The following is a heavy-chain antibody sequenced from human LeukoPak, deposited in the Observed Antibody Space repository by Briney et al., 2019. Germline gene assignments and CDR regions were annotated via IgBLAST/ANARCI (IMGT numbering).Heavy chain of an antibody. J-gene: IGHJ4*02. CDR2: IIPIFGTA. CDR1: GGTFSSYA. Sequence: SVKVSCKASGGTFSSYAISWVRQAPGQGLEWMGRIIPIFGTANYAQKFQGRVTITTDESTSTAYMELSSLRSEDTAVYYCAAGLSKHPGEGYYFDSWGQGTLVTVSS. CDR3: AAGLSKHPGEGYYFDS. V-gene: IGHV1-69*05. D-gene: IGHD3-16*01.